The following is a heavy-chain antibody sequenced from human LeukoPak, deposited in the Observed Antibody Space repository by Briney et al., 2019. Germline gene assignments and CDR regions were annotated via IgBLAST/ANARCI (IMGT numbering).Heavy chain of an antibody. CDR1: GFSLSTSGVG. CDR2: IYWNDDK. Sequence: SGPTLVNPTQTLTLTCTFSGFSLSTSGVGVGWIRQPPGKALEWLALIYWNDDKRYSPSLKSRLTITKDTSKNQVVLTMINMDPVDTATYYCARSKYYYGSGSFYDASDIWGQGTMVTVSS. J-gene: IGHJ3*02. D-gene: IGHD3-10*01. V-gene: IGHV2-5*01. CDR3: ARSKYYYGSGSFYDASDI.